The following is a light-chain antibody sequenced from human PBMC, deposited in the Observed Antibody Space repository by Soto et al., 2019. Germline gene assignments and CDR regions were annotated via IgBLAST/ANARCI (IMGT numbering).Light chain of an antibody. Sequence: QSVLTQPPSVSGAPGQRVTISCTGSSSNIGAGYDVHWYQQLPGTAPKLLIYTNNLRPSGVPDRFSASVSGTSASLAISHLQSEDEGDFYCAAWDGALNGVVFGGGTKVTVL. V-gene: IGLV1-40*01. J-gene: IGLJ3*02. CDR3: AAWDGALNGVV. CDR2: TNN. CDR1: SSNIGAGYD.